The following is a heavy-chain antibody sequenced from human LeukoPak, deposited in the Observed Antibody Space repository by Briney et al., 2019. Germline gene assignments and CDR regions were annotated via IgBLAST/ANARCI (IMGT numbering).Heavy chain of an antibody. J-gene: IGHJ3*02. V-gene: IGHV4-59*08. CDR3: ARHVPYSSSCDI. CDR2: IYYSGTT. D-gene: IGHD6-13*01. CDR1: GGSSSGYC. Sequence: PSETLSLTCDVYGGSSSGYCWSWIRQPPGKGPEWIGYIYYSGTTYYNPSLRSRVTISVDTSKNQFSLKLSSVTAADTAVYYCARHVPYSSSCDIWGQGTMVTVSS.